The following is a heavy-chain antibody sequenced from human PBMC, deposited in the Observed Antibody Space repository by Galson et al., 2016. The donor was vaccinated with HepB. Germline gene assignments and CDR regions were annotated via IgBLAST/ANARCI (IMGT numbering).Heavy chain of an antibody. CDR3: AQSSYDYVWGSYRFDS. D-gene: IGHD3-16*02. CDR2: ISGNGGGT. Sequence: SLRLSCAASGFTFSDYAMSWVRQAPGKGLEWVSGISGNGGGTYYADSVEGRFTISRDNSKNTLYLQMNSLRAEDTAIYYCAQSSYDYVWGSYRFDSWGQGTLVTVSS. J-gene: IGHJ4*02. CDR1: GFTFSDYA. V-gene: IGHV3-23*01.